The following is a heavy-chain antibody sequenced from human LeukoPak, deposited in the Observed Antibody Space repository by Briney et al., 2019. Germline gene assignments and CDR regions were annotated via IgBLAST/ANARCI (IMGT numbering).Heavy chain of an antibody. V-gene: IGHV3-74*01. Sequence: PGGSLRLSCAASGVPFSPFWMHWVRQGPGKGLEWVSRIKGDGTYKNYAESVRGRFTISRDNAKNTLSLQMNSLRAEDTAVYFCVRDGDAYNFDWWGQGVLVTVSS. D-gene: IGHD5-24*01. CDR1: GVPFSPFW. CDR2: IKGDGTYK. J-gene: IGHJ4*02. CDR3: VRDGDAYNFDW.